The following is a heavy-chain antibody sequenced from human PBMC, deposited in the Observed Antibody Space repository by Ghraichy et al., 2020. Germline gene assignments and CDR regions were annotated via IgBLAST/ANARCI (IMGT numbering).Heavy chain of an antibody. CDR2: IIPILGIA. V-gene: IGHV1-69*10. CDR3: ARGPRGGSSISYYYYYGMDV. J-gene: IGHJ6*02. CDR1: GGTFSSYA. Sequence: VKVSCKASGGTFSSYAISWVRQAPGQGLEWMGRIIPILGIANYAQKFQGRVTITADKSTSTAYMELSSLRSEDTAVYYCARGPRGGSSISYYYYYGMDVWGQGTTVTVSS. D-gene: IGHD6-6*01.